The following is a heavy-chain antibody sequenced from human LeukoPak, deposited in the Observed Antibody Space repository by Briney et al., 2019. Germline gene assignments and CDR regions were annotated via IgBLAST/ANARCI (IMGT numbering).Heavy chain of an antibody. Sequence: GGSLRLSCAASGFTFSRHQMGWARQAPGKGLEWVSEISGSGGSTYYADSAKGRFTISRDNSKNTLYLQMNSLRAEDSALYYCAKDKGSSPDYYFDYWGHGTLVTVSS. CDR1: GFTFSRHQ. D-gene: IGHD6-6*01. J-gene: IGHJ4*01. CDR2: ISGSGGST. V-gene: IGHV3-23*01. CDR3: AKDKGSSPDYYFDY.